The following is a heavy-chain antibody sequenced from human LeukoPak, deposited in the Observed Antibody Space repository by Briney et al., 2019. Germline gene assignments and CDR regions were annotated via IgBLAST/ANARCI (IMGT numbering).Heavy chain of an antibody. J-gene: IGHJ4*02. CDR2: INHSGST. Sequence: SETLSLTCAVYGGSFSGYYWSWIRQPPGKGLEWIGEINHSGSTNYNPSLKSRVTISVDTSKNQFSLKLSSVTAADTAVYYCARDPFPRVYSGYLKNDYWGQGTLVTVSS. CDR1: GGSFSGYY. D-gene: IGHD5-12*01. V-gene: IGHV4-34*01. CDR3: ARDPFPRVYSGYLKNDY.